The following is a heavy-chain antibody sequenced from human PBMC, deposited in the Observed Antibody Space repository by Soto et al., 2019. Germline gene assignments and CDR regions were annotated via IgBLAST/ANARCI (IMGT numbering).Heavy chain of an antibody. CDR2: IHHTGTT. CDR3: AWNFVWYEIDH. CDR1: GASIIAEQR. Sequence: QMQLQESGPGLVKPSETLSLTCAVSGASIIAEQRRTWVRQPPGKGLEWIGEIHHTGTTRNNPSLRGRVTMSVDKYKNQFSLKLNSLTAADTAVYYCAWNFVWYEIDHWGQGTLVIVSS. V-gene: IGHV4-4*02. D-gene: IGHD3-9*01. J-gene: IGHJ4*02.